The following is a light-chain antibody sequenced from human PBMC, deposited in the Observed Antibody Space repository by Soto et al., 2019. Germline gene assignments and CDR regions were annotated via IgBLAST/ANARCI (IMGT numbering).Light chain of an antibody. CDR2: RNN. V-gene: IGLV1-47*01. J-gene: IGLJ3*02. CDR1: SSNIGSNF. Sequence: QSVLTQPPSASGTPGQRVTISCSGSSSNIGSNFVYWYQQFPGTAPKLLIYRNNQRPSGVPDRFSGSKSGTSASLAISGLPSEYEADYYCAAWDDSLSGWVFGGGTQLTVL. CDR3: AAWDDSLSGWV.